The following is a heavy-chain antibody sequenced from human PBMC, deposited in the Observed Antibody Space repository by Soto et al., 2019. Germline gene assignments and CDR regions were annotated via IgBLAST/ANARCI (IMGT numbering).Heavy chain of an antibody. V-gene: IGHV3-23*01. Sequence: GGSLRLSCAASGFTFSSYAMSWVRQAPGKGLEWVSAISGSGGSTYYADSVKGRFTISRDNSKNTLYLQMNSLRAEDTAVYYCANTQYPSGWFLIDYWGQGTLVTVSS. CDR3: ANTQYPSGWFLIDY. CDR2: ISGSGGST. CDR1: GFTFSSYA. D-gene: IGHD6-19*01. J-gene: IGHJ4*02.